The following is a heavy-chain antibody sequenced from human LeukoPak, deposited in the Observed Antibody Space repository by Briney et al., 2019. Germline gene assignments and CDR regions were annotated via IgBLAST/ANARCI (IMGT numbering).Heavy chain of an antibody. CDR3: ARFYCSSTSCLFDY. CDR1: GFTFSSYA. J-gene: IGHJ4*02. CDR2: ISSNGGST. V-gene: IGHV3-64*01. D-gene: IGHD2-2*01. Sequence: GGSLRLSCAASGFTFSSYAMHWVRQAPGKGLEYVPAISSNGGSTYYANSVKGRFTISRDNSKNTLYLQMGSLGAEDMAVYYCARFYCSSTSCLFDYWGQGTLVTASS.